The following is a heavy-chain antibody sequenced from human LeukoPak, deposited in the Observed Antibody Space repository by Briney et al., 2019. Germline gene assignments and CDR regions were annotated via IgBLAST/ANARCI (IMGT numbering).Heavy chain of an antibody. V-gene: IGHV3-23*01. CDR1: GFTFSSYS. Sequence: GSLRLSCAASGFTFSSYSMSWVRQAPGKGLEWVSGTSDRGDYTYYADSVKGRFTISRDTSKNTLYLQMNSLRAEDTALYFCAKKAQYDGHYPLDYWGQGTLVTVSA. CDR3: AKKAQYDGHYPLDY. CDR2: TSDRGDYT. D-gene: IGHD4/OR15-4a*01. J-gene: IGHJ4*02.